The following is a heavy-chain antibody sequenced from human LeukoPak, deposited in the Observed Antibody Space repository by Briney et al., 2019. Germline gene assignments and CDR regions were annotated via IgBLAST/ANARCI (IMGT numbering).Heavy chain of an antibody. CDR3: AGEIFGSGSYPDF. CDR1: GFAFNTYA. Sequence: GGSLRLSCAASGFAFNTYAMHWVRQAPGRGLEWVALIWHDGSHKFYSNSVRGQFTISRDNSKNTVSLQMNNLRPEDTAVYYCAGEIFGSGSYPDFWGQGTLVTVSS. J-gene: IGHJ4*02. V-gene: IGHV3-33*01. CDR2: IWHDGSHK. D-gene: IGHD3-10*01.